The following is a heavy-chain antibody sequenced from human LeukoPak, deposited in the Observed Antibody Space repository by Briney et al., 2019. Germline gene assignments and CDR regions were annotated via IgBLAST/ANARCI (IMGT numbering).Heavy chain of an antibody. D-gene: IGHD2-15*01. J-gene: IGHJ6*02. Sequence: ASVKVSCRVSGYALTELSIHWVRQGPGEGREWMGGFDPGDGETVYAHKFQGRVTMTEDTSTDTAYMELSSLRSEDTAVYYCATPYCSTSSCYRAKGYGMDIWGQGTTVTVSS. CDR1: GYALTELS. V-gene: IGHV1-24*01. CDR2: FDPGDGET. CDR3: ATPYCSTSSCYRAKGYGMDI.